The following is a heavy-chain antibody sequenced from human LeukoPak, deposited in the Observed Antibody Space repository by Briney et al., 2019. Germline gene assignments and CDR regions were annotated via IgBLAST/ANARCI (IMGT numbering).Heavy chain of an antibody. Sequence: SETLSLTCAVSGGSISSSNWWSWVRQPPGKGLEWIGEIYHSGSTNYNPSLKSRVTISVGKSKNQFSLKLSSVTAADTAVYYCARAGSSSSPSLDYWGQGTLVTVSS. CDR2: IYHSGST. D-gene: IGHD6-6*01. J-gene: IGHJ4*02. V-gene: IGHV4-4*02. CDR3: ARAGSSSSPSLDY. CDR1: GGSISSSNW.